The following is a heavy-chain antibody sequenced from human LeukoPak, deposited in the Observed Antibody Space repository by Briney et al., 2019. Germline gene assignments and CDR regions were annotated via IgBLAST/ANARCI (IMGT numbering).Heavy chain of an antibody. V-gene: IGHV3-15*01. CDR2: IKSKTDGGTT. CDR1: GFTFSNAW. J-gene: IGHJ4*02. Sequence: GGSLRLSCAASGFTFSNAWMSWVRQAPGKGLEWVGRIKSKTDGGTTDYAAPVKGRFTISRDDSKNTLYLQMNSLKTEDTAVYYCTTEDIVVVPAALLEGYYFDYWGQGTLVTVSS. D-gene: IGHD2-2*01. CDR3: TTEDIVVVPAALLEGYYFDY.